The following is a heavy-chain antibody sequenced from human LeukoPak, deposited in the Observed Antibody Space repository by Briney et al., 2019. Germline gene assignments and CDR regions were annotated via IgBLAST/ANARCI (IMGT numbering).Heavy chain of an antibody. V-gene: IGHV4-30-4*01. J-gene: IGHJ1*01. CDR3: ARGPYYYDSSNFYKYFQH. D-gene: IGHD3-22*01. CDR1: GGSISSGDYY. Sequence: SQTLSLTCTVSGGSISSGDYYWSWIRQPPGKGLEWIGEINHSGSTNYNPSLKSRVTISVDTSKNEFSLKLSSVTAADTAVYYCARGPYYYDSSNFYKYFQHWGQGTLVAVSS. CDR2: INHSGST.